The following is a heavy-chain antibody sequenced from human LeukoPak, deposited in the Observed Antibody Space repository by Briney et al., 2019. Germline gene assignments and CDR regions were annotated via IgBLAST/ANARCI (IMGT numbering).Heavy chain of an antibody. CDR3: TRVGYIDEGIDY. CDR1: GFTFSIYW. CDR2: IKQDGSER. J-gene: IGHJ4*02. V-gene: IGHV3-7*04. Sequence: PGGSLRLSCAASGFTFSIYWMSWVRQAPGKGLEWVANIKQDGSERYYVDSVKGRFTLSRDNAKNSLYLQMNSLRAEDTAIYYCTRVGYIDEGIDYWGQGTLVTVSS. D-gene: IGHD5-24*01.